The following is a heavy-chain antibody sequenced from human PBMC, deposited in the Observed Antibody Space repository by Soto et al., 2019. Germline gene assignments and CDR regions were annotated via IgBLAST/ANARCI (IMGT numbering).Heavy chain of an antibody. Sequence: SVKVSCKASGGTFSSYAISWVRQAPGQGLEWMGGIIPIFGTANYAQKFQGRVTITADESTSTAYMELSSLRSEDTAVYYCAREVGGAAAGDYYYYYGMDVWGQGTTVTVSS. J-gene: IGHJ6*02. D-gene: IGHD6-13*01. CDR1: GGTFSSYA. CDR2: IIPIFGTA. CDR3: AREVGGAAAGDYYYYYGMDV. V-gene: IGHV1-69*13.